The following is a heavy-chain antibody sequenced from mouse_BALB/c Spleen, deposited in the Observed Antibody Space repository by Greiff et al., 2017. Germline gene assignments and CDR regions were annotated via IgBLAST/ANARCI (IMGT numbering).Heavy chain of an antibody. J-gene: IGHJ1*01. CDR3: ARASSYYYGSSYRHFDV. CDR1: GFTFSSYG. V-gene: IGHV5-6-3*01. Sequence: EVKLVESGGGLVQPGGSLKLSCAASGFTFSSYGMSWVRQTPDKRLELVATINSNGGSTYYPDSVKGRFTISRDNAKNTLYLQMSSLKSEDTAMYYCARASSYYYGSSYRHFDVWGAGTTVTVSS. D-gene: IGHD1-1*01. CDR2: INSNGGST.